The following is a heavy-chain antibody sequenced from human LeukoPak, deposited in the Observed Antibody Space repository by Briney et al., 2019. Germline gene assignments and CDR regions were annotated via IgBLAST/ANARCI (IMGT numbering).Heavy chain of an antibody. CDR1: GGSFSGYY. Sequence: PSETLSLTCAVYGGSFSGYYWSWIRQPPGKGLEWIGEINHSGSTNYNPSLKSRVTISVDTSKNQFSLKLSSVTAADTAVYYCARDYCGGDCYSRGNRPRGAFDIWGQGTMVTVSS. D-gene: IGHD2-21*02. CDR2: INHSGST. CDR3: ARDYCGGDCYSRGNRPRGAFDI. J-gene: IGHJ3*02. V-gene: IGHV4-34*01.